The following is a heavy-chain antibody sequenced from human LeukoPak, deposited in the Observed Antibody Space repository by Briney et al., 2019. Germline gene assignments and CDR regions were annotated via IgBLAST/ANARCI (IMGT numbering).Heavy chain of an antibody. CDR1: GGSISSGGYY. J-gene: IGHJ3*02. V-gene: IGHV4-30-2*01. D-gene: IGHD2-15*01. CDR2: INHSGST. Sequence: SQTLSLTCTVSGGSISSGGYYWSWIRQPPGKGLEWIGEINHSGSTNYNPSLKSRVTISVDTSKNQFSLKLSSVTAADTAVYYCARRTVVVVAATPEKDAFDIWGQGTMVTVSS. CDR3: ARRTVVVVAATPEKDAFDI.